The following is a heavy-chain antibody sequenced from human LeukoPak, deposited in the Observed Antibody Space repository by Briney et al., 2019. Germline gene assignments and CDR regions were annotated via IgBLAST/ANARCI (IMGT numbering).Heavy chain of an antibody. CDR3: ARGLSYGKPRFDY. D-gene: IGHD1-26*01. Sequence: SETLSLTCTVSGGSISSSSYYWGWIRQPPGKGLEWIGSIYYSGSTYYNPSLKSRVTISVDTSKNQFSLKLSSVTAADRAVYYCARGLSYGKPRFDYWGQGSLVTVSS. J-gene: IGHJ4*02. CDR1: GGSISSSSYY. V-gene: IGHV4-39*07. CDR2: IYYSGST.